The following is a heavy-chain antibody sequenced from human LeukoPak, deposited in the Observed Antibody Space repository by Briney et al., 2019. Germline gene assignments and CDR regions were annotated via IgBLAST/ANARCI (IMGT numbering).Heavy chain of an antibody. V-gene: IGHV3-48*04. CDR1: GFTFSSYA. CDR2: ISSSGSTI. Sequence: GGSLRLSCAASGFTFSSYAMSWVRQAPGKGLEWVSYISSSGSTIYYADSVKGRFTISRDNAKNSLYLQMNSLRAEDTAVYYCARSGYSYGEFDYWGQGTLVTVSS. J-gene: IGHJ4*02. D-gene: IGHD5-18*01. CDR3: ARSGYSYGEFDY.